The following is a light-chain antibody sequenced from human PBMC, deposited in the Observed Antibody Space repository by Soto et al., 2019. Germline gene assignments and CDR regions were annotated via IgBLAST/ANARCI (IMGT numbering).Light chain of an antibody. V-gene: IGLV1-40*01. J-gene: IGLJ1*01. CDR1: SSNIGAGYD. CDR3: QSYDRSLSGYV. Sequence: QSVLTQPPSVSGAPGQRVTISCTGSSSNIGAGYDVHWYQQLPGTDPKLLIYGNSNRPSGVPDRFSGSKYGTSASLAITGLQAEDEADYYCQSYDRSLSGYVFGTGTKRTVL. CDR2: GNS.